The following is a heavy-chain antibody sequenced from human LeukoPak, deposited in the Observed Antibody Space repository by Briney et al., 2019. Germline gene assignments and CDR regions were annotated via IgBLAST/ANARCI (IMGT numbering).Heavy chain of an antibody. Sequence: PGGSLRLSCTASGFAFSFFAMSWLRQPPGKGLEWVFTINANSGATSYAASARGRFTISRDNSKNKLYLQLNSLRAEDTAVYYCAKPISGGLAVTADWFDPWGQGTLVVVSS. V-gene: IGHV3-23*01. D-gene: IGHD6-19*01. CDR1: GFAFSFFA. CDR2: INANSGAT. J-gene: IGHJ5*01. CDR3: AKPISGGLAVTADWFDP.